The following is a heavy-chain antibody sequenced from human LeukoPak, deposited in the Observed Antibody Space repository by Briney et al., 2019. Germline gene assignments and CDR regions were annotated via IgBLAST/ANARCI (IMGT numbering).Heavy chain of an antibody. CDR2: VYYDGST. CDR3: ARYSYGGFYFDY. V-gene: IGHV4-59*08. D-gene: IGHD5-18*01. J-gene: IGHJ4*02. Sequence: PSETLSLTGTVSGGSISGYYWSWLRQPPGKRLEWIGYVYYDGSTIYNPSLKSRVTISLDTPNNQFFLKLSSVTAADTGVYYCARYSYGGFYFDYWGQGTLVTVSS. CDR1: GGSISGYY.